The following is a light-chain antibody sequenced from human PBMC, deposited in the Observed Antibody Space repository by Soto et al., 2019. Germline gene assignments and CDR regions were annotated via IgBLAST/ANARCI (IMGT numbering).Light chain of an antibody. CDR2: GAS. J-gene: IGKJ3*01. CDR3: QQYNNWPPEVT. Sequence: EIVMTQSPATLSVSPGERATLSCRASQSVSSNLAWYQRKPGQAPRLLIYGASTRATGIPARFSGSGSGTEFTLTISSLQSEDFAVYYCQQYNNWPPEVTFGPGTKVDIK. CDR1: QSVSSN. V-gene: IGKV3-15*01.